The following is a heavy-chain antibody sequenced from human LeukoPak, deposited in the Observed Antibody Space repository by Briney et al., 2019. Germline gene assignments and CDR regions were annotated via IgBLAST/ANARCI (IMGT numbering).Heavy chain of an antibody. CDR3: AGPGFWGGYYKGDYYYGMDV. J-gene: IGHJ6*02. CDR1: GFTFSSYA. D-gene: IGHD3-3*01. Sequence: PGGSLRLPCAASGFTFSSYAMHWVRQAPGKGLEWVAVISYDGSNKYYADSVKGRFTISRDNSKNTLYLQMNSLRAEDTAVYYCAGPGFWGGYYKGDYYYGMDVWGQGTTVTVSS. V-gene: IGHV3-30-3*01. CDR2: ISYDGSNK.